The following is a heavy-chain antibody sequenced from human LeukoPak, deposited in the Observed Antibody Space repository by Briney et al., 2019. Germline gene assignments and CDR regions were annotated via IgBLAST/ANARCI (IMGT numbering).Heavy chain of an antibody. V-gene: IGHV3-11*04. J-gene: IGHJ4*02. Sequence: PGGSLRLSCVASGFTFSDYFMSWIRQAPGKGLEWLSFINSAGDNIYYADSVKGRFTISRDNAKKTLYLEMNSLRMEDTAIYYCATSRVFDYWGQGTLVTVSS. CDR3: ATSRVFDY. CDR1: GFTFSDYF. CDR2: INSAGDNI.